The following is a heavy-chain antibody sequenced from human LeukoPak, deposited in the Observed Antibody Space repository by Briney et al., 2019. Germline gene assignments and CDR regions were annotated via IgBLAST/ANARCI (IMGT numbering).Heavy chain of an antibody. J-gene: IGHJ6*03. D-gene: IGHD3-22*01. Sequence: SVKVSCKASGGTFSSYTISWVRQAPGQGLEWMGGIIPIFGTANYAQKFQGRVTITTDESTSTAYMELSGLRSEDTAVYYCASAGSNLAPNYYDSSGYPYYYYYMDVWGKGTTVTVSS. CDR2: IIPIFGTA. CDR1: GGTFSSYT. CDR3: ASAGSNLAPNYYDSSGYPYYYYYMDV. V-gene: IGHV1-69*05.